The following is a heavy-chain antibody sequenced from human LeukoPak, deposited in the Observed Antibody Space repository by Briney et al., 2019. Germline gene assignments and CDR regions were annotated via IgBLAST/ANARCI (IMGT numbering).Heavy chain of an antibody. CDR3: ARGRTLRDWFDP. D-gene: IGHD2-2*01. J-gene: IGHJ5*02. CDR2: IIPIFGTA. CDR1: GGTFSSYA. Sequence: SVKVSCKASGGTFSSYAISWVRQAPGQGLEWMGGIIPIFGTANYAQKFQGRVTITADKSTSTAYMELSSLRSEDTAVYYCARGRTLRDWFDPWGQGTLVTVSS. V-gene: IGHV1-69*06.